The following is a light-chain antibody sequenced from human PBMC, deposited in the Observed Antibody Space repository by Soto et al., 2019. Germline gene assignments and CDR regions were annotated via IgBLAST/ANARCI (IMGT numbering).Light chain of an antibody. Sequence: EIVVTQSPATLSVSPGERATLSCRASQSVGNNFAWYQQKPGQAPRLLIFATSTRATGVPARFSGSGSGTESTLTISSLQSEDFAVYYCQPYGDWPLTIGGGAKVEIE. CDR3: QPYGDWPLT. CDR2: ATS. CDR1: QSVGNN. V-gene: IGKV3-15*01. J-gene: IGKJ4*01.